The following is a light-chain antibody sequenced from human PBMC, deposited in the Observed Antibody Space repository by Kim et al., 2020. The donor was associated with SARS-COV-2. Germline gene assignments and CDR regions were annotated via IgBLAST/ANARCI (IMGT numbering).Light chain of an antibody. CDR1: SSDVGGYDY. V-gene: IGLV2-14*01. Sequence: LTQPASVSGSPGQSITISCTGTSSDVGGYDYVSWYQQHPGKAPKLMIFDVNKRPSGVSNRFSGSKSGNTASLTISGLQAEDEADYYCSSYTTSSTYVFGTGTKVTVL. CDR3: SSYTTSSTYV. CDR2: DVN. J-gene: IGLJ1*01.